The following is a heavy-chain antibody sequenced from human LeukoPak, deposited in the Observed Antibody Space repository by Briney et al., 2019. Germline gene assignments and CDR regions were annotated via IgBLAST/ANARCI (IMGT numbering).Heavy chain of an antibody. CDR2: INPNSGGT. CDR3: ARARLGSPFDY. J-gene: IGHJ4*02. D-gene: IGHD6-6*01. V-gene: IGHV1-2*04. CDR1: GYTFTAYY. Sequence: ASVKVSCKASGYTFTAYYLHWVRQAPGQGLEWMGWINPNSGGTNYAQKFKGWVTLTRDTSINTTYMELSRLASDVTAVYYCARARLGSPFDYWGQGTLVTVSS.